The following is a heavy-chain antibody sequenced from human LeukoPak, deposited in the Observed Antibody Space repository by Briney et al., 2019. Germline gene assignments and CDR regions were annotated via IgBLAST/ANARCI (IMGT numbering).Heavy chain of an antibody. D-gene: IGHD1-26*01. CDR1: GDSISSDIYS. J-gene: IGHJ4*02. V-gene: IGHV4-39*01. CDR2: IYYGGST. CDR3: ARLYSGSYYERDY. Sequence: PSETLSLTCTVSGDSISSDIYSWGWIRQPPGKGLEWIGTIYYGGSTYYNPSLKSRVTISVGTSKNQFSLNLSSVTAADTAVYYCARLYSGSYYERDYWGQGTLVTVSS.